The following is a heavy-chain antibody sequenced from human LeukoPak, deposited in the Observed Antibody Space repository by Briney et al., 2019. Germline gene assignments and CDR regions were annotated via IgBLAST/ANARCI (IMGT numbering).Heavy chain of an antibody. CDR1: GLTVSSNY. CDR2: IYTGGST. Sequence: AGSLRLFCAASGLTVSSNYMSWVRQAPGKGLGWVSVIYTGGSTYYADSVTGRFTSSRHNSKNTLYLQMNSLRAEDTAVYYCARAAPNYDSSGHYPYYFDYWGQGTLVTVSS. CDR3: ARAAPNYDSSGHYPYYFDY. J-gene: IGHJ4*02. V-gene: IGHV3-53*04. D-gene: IGHD3-22*01.